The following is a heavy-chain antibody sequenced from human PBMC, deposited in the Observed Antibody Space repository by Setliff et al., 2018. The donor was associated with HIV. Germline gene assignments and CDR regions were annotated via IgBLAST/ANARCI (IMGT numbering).Heavy chain of an antibody. CDR3: ARSATYHYDSSGVPCYYYYMDV. CDR1: GYSFTSYW. D-gene: IGHD3-22*01. Sequence: PGESLTISCKGSGYSFTSYWIGWVRQMPGKGLEWMGIIYPGDSDTRYSPSFQGQVTISADKSISTAYLQWSSLKASDTAMYYCARSATYHYDSSGVPCYYYYMDVWGKGTTVTVSS. V-gene: IGHV5-51*01. CDR2: IYPGDSDT. J-gene: IGHJ6*03.